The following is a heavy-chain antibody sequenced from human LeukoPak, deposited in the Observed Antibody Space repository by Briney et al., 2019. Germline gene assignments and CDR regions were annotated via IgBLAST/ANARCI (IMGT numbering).Heavy chain of an antibody. CDR3: ARGTITGTPYFDY. J-gene: IGHJ4*02. D-gene: IGHD1-20*01. V-gene: IGHV1-69*13. CDR1: GGTFSSYA. Sequence: SVKVSCKASGGTFSSYASSWVRQAPGQGLEGMGGIIPMFGTANYAQKFQGRVTITADESTSTAYMELSSLRSEDTAVYYCARGTITGTPYFDYWGQGTLVTVSS. CDR2: IIPMFGTA.